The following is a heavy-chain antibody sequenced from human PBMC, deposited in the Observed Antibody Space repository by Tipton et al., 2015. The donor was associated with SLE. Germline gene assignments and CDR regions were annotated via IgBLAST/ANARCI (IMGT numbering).Heavy chain of an antibody. CDR2: INHSGST. D-gene: IGHD3-9*01. CDR3: ARGNFLTGYWMDV. Sequence: TLSLTCTVSGGSISSYYWSWIRQPPGKGLEWIGEINHSGSTNYNPSLKSRVTISVDTSKNQFSLKLSSVTAADTAVYYCARGNFLTGYWMDVWGKGTTVTVSS. V-gene: IGHV4-34*01. CDR1: GGSISSYY. J-gene: IGHJ6*04.